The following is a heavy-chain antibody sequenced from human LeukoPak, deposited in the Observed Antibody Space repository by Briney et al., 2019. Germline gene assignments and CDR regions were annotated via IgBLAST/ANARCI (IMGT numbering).Heavy chain of an antibody. J-gene: IGHJ4*02. Sequence: ASVKVSCKASGYTFTGYYMHWVRQAPGQGLEWMGWMNPNSGNTGYAQKFQGRVTMTRNTSISTAYMELSSLRSEDTAVYYCARGIRVAGRDTPLYYFDYWGQGTLVTVSS. D-gene: IGHD2-15*01. CDR2: MNPNSGNT. CDR1: GYTFTGYY. V-gene: IGHV1-8*02. CDR3: ARGIRVAGRDTPLYYFDY.